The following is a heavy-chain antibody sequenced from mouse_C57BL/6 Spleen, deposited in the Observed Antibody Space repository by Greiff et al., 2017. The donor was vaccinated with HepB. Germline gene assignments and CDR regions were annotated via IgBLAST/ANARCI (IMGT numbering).Heavy chain of an antibody. CDR3: ADEAMDY. CDR1: GFTFSNYW. Sequence: EVKVEESGGGLVQPGGSMKLSCVASGFTFSNYWMNWVRQSPEKGLEWVAQIRLKSDNYATHYAESGKGRFTISREDSKSSVYLQMNNLRAEDTGFYYCADEAMDYWGKGPSVTVSS. CDR2: IRLKSDNYAT. V-gene: IGHV6-3*01. J-gene: IGHJ4*01.